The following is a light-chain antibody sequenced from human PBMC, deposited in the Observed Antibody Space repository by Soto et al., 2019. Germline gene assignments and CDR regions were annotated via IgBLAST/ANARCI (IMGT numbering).Light chain of an antibody. Sequence: QSALTQPRSVSGSLGQSVTISCTGTSRDVGGYNHVSWYQQHPGQAPRLIISEVNQRPSGVPDRFSGSKSGNTASLTISGLQAEDEAEYYCCSYAGGDTFEVFGGGTKLTVL. CDR2: EVN. V-gene: IGLV2-11*01. J-gene: IGLJ2*01. CDR3: CSYAGGDTFEV. CDR1: SRDVGGYNH.